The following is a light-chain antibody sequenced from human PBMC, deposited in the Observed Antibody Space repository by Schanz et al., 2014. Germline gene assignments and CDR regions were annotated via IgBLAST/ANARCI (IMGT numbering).Light chain of an antibody. CDR3: QSYDSSLSGGV. V-gene: IGLV1-40*01. CDR1: SSNIGAGYD. Sequence: QSVLTQPPSVSGAPGQRVTISCTGSSSNIGAGYDVHWFQQLPGTAPKLLIYRNNQRPSGVPDRFSGSKSGTSASLAISGLQAEDEADYFCQSYDSSLSGGVFGGGTKLTVL. J-gene: IGLJ3*02. CDR2: RNN.